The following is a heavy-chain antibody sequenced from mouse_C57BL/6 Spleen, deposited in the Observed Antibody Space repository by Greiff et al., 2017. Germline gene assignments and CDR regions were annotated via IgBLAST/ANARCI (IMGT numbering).Heavy chain of an antibody. CDR2: ISNLAYSI. CDR3: ARNPDGYWAMDY. CDR1: GFTFSDYG. D-gene: IGHD2-3*01. Sequence: EVQGVESGGGLVQPGGSLKLSCAASGFTFSDYGMAWVRQAPRTGPEWVAFISNLAYSIYYADTVTGRFTISRENAKNTLYLEMSSLRSEDTAMYYCARNPDGYWAMDYWGQGTSVTVSS. J-gene: IGHJ4*01. V-gene: IGHV5-15*01.